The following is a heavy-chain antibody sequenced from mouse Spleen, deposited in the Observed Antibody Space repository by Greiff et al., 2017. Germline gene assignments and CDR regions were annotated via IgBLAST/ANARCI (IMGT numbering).Heavy chain of an antibody. Sequence: DVMLVESGGGLVKPGGSLKLSCAASGFTFSDYGMHWVRQAPEKGLEWVAYISSGSSTIYYADTVKGRFTISRDNAKNTLFLQMTSLRSEDTAMYYCARNYYSYYRNAMDYWGQGTSVTVSS. D-gene: IGHD2-12*01. J-gene: IGHJ4*01. CDR2: ISSGSSTI. CDR3: ARNYYSYYRNAMDY. CDR1: GFTFSDYG. V-gene: IGHV5-17*01.